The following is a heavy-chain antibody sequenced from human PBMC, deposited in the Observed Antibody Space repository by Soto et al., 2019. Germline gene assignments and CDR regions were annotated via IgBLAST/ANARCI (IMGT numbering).Heavy chain of an antibody. Sequence: SETLSLTCTVSGGSISSGDYYWSWIRQPPGKGLEWIGYIYYSGSTYYNPSLKSRVTISVDTSKNQFSLKLSSVAAADTAVYYCARVNRSSSWYEYYYYGMDVWGQGTTVTVSS. V-gene: IGHV4-30-4*01. CDR1: GGSISSGDYY. CDR2: IYYSGST. J-gene: IGHJ6*02. D-gene: IGHD6-13*01. CDR3: ARVNRSSSWYEYYYYGMDV.